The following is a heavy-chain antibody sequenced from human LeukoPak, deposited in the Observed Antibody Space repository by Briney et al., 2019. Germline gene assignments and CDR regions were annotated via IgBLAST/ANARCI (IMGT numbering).Heavy chain of an antibody. J-gene: IGHJ3*02. CDR3: ARSRGDSDAFDI. CDR2: INPNSGGT. Sequence: VASVKVSCKASGYTFTSYGISWVRQAPGQGLEWMGWINPNSGGTNYAQKFQGRVTMTRDTSISTAYMELSRLRSDDTAVYYCARSRGDSDAFDIWGQGTMVTVSS. CDR1: GYTFTSYG. V-gene: IGHV1-2*02.